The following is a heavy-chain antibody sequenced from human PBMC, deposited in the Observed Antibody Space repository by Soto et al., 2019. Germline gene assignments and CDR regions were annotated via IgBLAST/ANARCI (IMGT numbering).Heavy chain of an antibody. CDR2: VNPILSMS. CDR1: GDTFSFYT. Sequence: GASVKVSCKASGDTFSFYTINWVRQAPGLGLEWMGRVNPILSMSNYAQKFQGRVTMTRDTSITTAYMELSSPRSEDTAVYYCARSPRTWGFDYWGLGTLVTVSP. V-gene: IGHV1-69*02. CDR3: ARSPRTWGFDY. J-gene: IGHJ4*02. D-gene: IGHD7-27*01.